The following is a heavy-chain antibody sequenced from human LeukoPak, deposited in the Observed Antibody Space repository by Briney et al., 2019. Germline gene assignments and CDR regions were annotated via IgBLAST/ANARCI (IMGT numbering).Heavy chain of an antibody. CDR3: ARKKGGCSGDNCPHGY. J-gene: IGHJ4*02. V-gene: IGHV4-59*01. CDR1: GGPISGYY. D-gene: IGHD2-15*01. CDR2: IHNTGRT. Sequence: PSETLSLTCSVSGGPISGYYWSWIRQPPGKGLEWIGYIHNTGRTNYNPSLKSRISISVDTSKNQFSLKLNSVTAADTAVYYCARKKGGCSGDNCPHGYWGQGTLVTVSS.